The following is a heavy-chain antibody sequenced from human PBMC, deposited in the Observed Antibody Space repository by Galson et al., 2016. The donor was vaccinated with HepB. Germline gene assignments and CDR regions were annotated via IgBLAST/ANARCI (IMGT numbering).Heavy chain of an antibody. V-gene: IGHV3-33*06. J-gene: IGHJ4*02. D-gene: IGHD4-11*01. CDR2: IRFDGSNK. CDR3: AKDPVTRNTWYYFHY. Sequence: SLRLSCAASGFTFSSYGMHWVRQAPGKGLEWVAVIRFDGSNKYYTDAVKGRFTIPRHNSKNTLYLQMNSLRAEDTAVYFCAKDPVTRNTWYYFHYWGQGTLVTVSS. CDR1: GFTFSSYG.